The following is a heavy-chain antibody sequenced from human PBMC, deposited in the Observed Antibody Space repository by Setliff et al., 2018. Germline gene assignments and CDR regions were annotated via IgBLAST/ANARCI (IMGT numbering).Heavy chain of an antibody. CDR3: ARDSYTSPDY. D-gene: IGHD6-13*01. V-gene: IGHV3-74*01. Sequence: SSETLSLSCAASGFTFSSYSMNWVRQAPGKGLVWVSRINRDGSYTVYADSVEGRFTISRDNAKNTLYLQMNSLGAEDTAVYYCARDSYTSPDYWGQGTLVTVSS. J-gene: IGHJ4*02. CDR2: INRDGSYT. CDR1: GFTFSSYS.